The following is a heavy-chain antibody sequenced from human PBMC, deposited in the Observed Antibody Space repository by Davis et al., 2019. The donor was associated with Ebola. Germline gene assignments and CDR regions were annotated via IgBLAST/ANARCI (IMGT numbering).Heavy chain of an antibody. CDR2: IRRHAHGGTT. CDR1: GLPSGDYA. V-gene: IGHV3-49*03. J-gene: IGHJ4*02. Sequence: PGGPLRPSCTAPGLPSGDYAMSWFREAPGKGLERVDYIRRHAHGGTTEYVATMKSRVSISRVDSKSIAYLQMNSLKTEDTAVYFCTRDRDGKKTFGGGVVSRPDYWGQGTLVTVSS. CDR3: TRDRDGKKTFGGGVVSRPDY. D-gene: IGHD3-16*02.